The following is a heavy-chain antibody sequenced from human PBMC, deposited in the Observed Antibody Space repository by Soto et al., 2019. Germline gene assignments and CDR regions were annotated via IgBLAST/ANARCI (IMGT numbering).Heavy chain of an antibody. CDR2: ISYDGSNK. Sequence: QVQLVESGGGVVQPGRSLRLSCAASGFTFSSYGMHWVRQAPGKGLEWVAVISYDGSNKYYADSVKGRFTISRDNSKNTLYLQMNSLRAEDTAVYYCAKVAGAAAGNWFDPWGQGTLVTVSS. V-gene: IGHV3-30*18. D-gene: IGHD6-13*01. CDR1: GFTFSSYG. CDR3: AKVAGAAAGNWFDP. J-gene: IGHJ5*02.